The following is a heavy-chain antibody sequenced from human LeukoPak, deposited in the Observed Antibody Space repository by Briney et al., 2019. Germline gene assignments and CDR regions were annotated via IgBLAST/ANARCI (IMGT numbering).Heavy chain of an antibody. V-gene: IGHV1-18*01. D-gene: IGHD2-15*01. CDR2: ISAYNGNT. CDR3: ARASYCSSGSCYSLY. CDR1: GYTFTSYN. Sequence: RASVKVSCKASGYTFTSYNINWVRQAPGQGLEWMGWISAYNGNTNYAQKLQGRVTMTTDTSTSTAYMELRSLRSDDTAVYYCARASYCSSGSCYSLYWGQGTLVTVSS. J-gene: IGHJ4*02.